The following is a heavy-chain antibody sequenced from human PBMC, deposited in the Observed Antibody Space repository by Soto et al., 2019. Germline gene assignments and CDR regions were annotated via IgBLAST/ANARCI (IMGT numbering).Heavy chain of an antibody. CDR2: ISAYNGNT. V-gene: IGHV1-18*01. J-gene: IGHJ6*02. D-gene: IGHD6-25*01. Sequence: GASVKVSCKASGYTFTSYGISWVRQAPGQGLEWMGWISAYNGNTNYAQKLQGRVTMTTDTSTSTAYMELRSLRSDDTAVYYCARHRKSPNSGYYYGMDVWGQGTTVTVSS. CDR1: GYTFTSYG. CDR3: ARHRKSPNSGYYYGMDV.